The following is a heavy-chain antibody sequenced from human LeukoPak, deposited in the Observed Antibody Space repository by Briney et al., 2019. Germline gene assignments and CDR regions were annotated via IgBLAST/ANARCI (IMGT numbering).Heavy chain of an antibody. CDR1: GGSINNYY. V-gene: IGHV4-59*01. CDR3: AKVGSGATYGFAVFDY. J-gene: IGHJ4*02. Sequence: PSETLSLTCSVSGGSINNYYWSWFRQPPGKGLEWIGYIYYSGSTNYNPSLKSRVTISIDTSKNQFSLNLSSVTAADTAVYYCAKVGSGATYGFAVFDYWGQGTLVTVSS. CDR2: IYYSGST. D-gene: IGHD3-10*01.